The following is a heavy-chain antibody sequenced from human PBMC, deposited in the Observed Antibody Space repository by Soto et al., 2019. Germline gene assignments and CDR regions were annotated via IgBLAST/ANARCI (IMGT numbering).Heavy chain of an antibody. D-gene: IGHD3-16*01. Sequence: QVQLVQSGAEVKKPGSSVKVSCKASGGTFSSYAISWVRQAPGQGLEWMRGIIPIFGTANYAQKFQGRVTITADESTSTAYMELSSLRSEDTAVYYCARDRSPSKFSGLLGYWGQGTLVTVSS. CDR1: GGTFSSYA. CDR3: ARDRSPSKFSGLLGY. V-gene: IGHV1-69*01. CDR2: IIPIFGTA. J-gene: IGHJ4*02.